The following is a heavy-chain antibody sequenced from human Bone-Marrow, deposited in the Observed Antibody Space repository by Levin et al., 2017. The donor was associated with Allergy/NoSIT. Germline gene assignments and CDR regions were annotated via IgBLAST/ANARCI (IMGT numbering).Heavy chain of an antibody. D-gene: IGHD3-3*01. CDR3: ARGAGGTYRDLWSGTHGEGWFDP. Sequence: KPSETLSLTCAVYGGSFSGYYWNWIRQSPGKGLEWIGDITHSGSTNYNPSLKSRVTLSVDTSKNQFSLRLSSVTAADTAIYYCARGAGGTYRDLWSGTHGEGWFDPWGQGTLVTVSS. J-gene: IGHJ5*02. CDR2: ITHSGST. V-gene: IGHV4-34*01. CDR1: GGSFSGYY.